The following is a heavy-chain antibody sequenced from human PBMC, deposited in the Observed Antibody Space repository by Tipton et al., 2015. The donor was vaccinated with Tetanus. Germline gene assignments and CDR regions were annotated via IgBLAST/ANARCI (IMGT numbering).Heavy chain of an antibody. CDR2: IYPADSDT. D-gene: IGHD2-8*01. J-gene: IGHJ4*02. CDR3: ARAHRTDGICIFNL. CDR1: GFLFSTYW. Sequence: QSGAEVKKPGESLKISCKGSGFLFSTYWLGWVRQMPGKGLEWMGTIYPADSDTRYSPSFQGQVTIPADRSISTAHLQWSSLQASDTAMYYCARAHRTDGICIFNLWCQGTLVRVYS. V-gene: IGHV5-51*01.